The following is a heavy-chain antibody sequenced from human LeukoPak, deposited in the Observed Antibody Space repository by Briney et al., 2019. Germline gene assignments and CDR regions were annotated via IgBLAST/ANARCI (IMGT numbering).Heavy chain of an antibody. CDR1: GYTLTELS. D-gene: IGHD2-15*01. CDR2: LDPEDGET. Sequence: ASVKVSCKVSGYTLTELSMHWVRQAPGKGLEWMGGLDPEDGETIYAQKFQGRVTMTEDTSTDTAYMELSSLRSEDTAVYYCATFLSRGSGHHYWGQGTLVTVSS. V-gene: IGHV1-24*01. CDR3: ATFLSRGSGHHY. J-gene: IGHJ4*02.